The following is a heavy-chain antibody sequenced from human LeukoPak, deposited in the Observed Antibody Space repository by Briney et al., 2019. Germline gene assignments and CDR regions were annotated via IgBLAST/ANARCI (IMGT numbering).Heavy chain of an antibody. V-gene: IGHV3-15*01. CDR1: GFTFSNAW. CDR3: TTDYYDSSGYPRSGADYYYHYGMDV. J-gene: IGHJ6*02. D-gene: IGHD3-22*01. CDR2: IKSKTDGGTT. Sequence: GGSLRLSCAASGFTFSNAWMSWVRQAPGKGLEWVGRIKSKTDGGTTDYAAPVKGRFTISRDDSKNTLYLQMNSLKTEDTAVYYCTTDYYDSSGYPRSGADYYYHYGMDVWGQGTTVTVSS.